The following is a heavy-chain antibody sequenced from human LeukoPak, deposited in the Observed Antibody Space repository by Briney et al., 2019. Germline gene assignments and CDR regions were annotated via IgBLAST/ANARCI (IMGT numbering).Heavy chain of an antibody. V-gene: IGHV4-59*08. CDR2: IYDSGNT. Sequence: SETLSLTCTVSGGSVSSWYWSWIRQPPGKGLEWIGYIYDSGNTNYNPSLKSRVTISIDTSKNQFSLKLSSVTAADTAVYYCARHGGRYYDSAFGYWGQGTLVTVSP. J-gene: IGHJ4*02. CDR3: ARHGGRYYDSAFGY. CDR1: GGSVSSWY. D-gene: IGHD3-22*01.